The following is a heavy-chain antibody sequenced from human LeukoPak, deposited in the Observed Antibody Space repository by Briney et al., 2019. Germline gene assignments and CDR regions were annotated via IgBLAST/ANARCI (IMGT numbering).Heavy chain of an antibody. D-gene: IGHD1-26*01. V-gene: IGHV1-2*06. Sequence: ASVKVSCKASGFTLTGYYMHWVRQAPGQGLEWMGRINPNTGGTDYAQKFQGRVTMTRDTSISTVYLVLSSLRSDDTAVYYCASDSVLGAKWGPGALVTVSS. CDR3: ASDSVLGAK. CDR2: INPNTGGT. CDR1: GFTLTGYY. J-gene: IGHJ1*01.